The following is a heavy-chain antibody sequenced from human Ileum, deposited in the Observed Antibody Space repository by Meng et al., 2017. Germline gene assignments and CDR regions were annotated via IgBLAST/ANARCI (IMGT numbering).Heavy chain of an antibody. Sequence: QVQLVQSGPEVRKPGASVKVSCQASGYSFINYGINWVRQAPGKGLEWMGWTSTYNSNRNYAQSLQGRVTMTTDTSTTTAYMELRSLTFDDTAVYYCARGRHCSSTTCYLSDSWGQGTLVTVSS. V-gene: IGHV1-18*01. J-gene: IGHJ4*02. CDR3: ARGRHCSSTTCYLSDS. D-gene: IGHD2-2*01. CDR1: GYSFINYG. CDR2: TSTYNSNR.